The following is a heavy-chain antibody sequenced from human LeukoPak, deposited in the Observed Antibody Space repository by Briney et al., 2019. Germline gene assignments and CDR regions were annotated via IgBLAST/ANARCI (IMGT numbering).Heavy chain of an antibody. CDR1: GFTFSSYG. CDR2: ISYDGSNK. Sequence: GGSLRLSCAASGFTFSSYGMHWVRQAPGKGLEWVAVISYDGSNKYYADSVKGRFTISRDNSKNTLYLQMNSLRAEDTAVYYCARVATAAGSFNWFDPWGQGTLVTVSS. D-gene: IGHD6-13*01. J-gene: IGHJ5*02. CDR3: ARVATAAGSFNWFDP. V-gene: IGHV3-30*06.